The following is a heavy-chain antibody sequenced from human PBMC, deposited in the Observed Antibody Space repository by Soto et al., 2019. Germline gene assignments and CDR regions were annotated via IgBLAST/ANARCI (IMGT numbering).Heavy chain of an antibody. CDR2: ISAYIGNT. CDR3: AREHCSGGSCRFDY. Sequence: ASVKVSCKASGYTFTSYGISWVRQAPGQGLEWMGWISAYIGNTNYAQKLQGRVTMTTDTSTSTAYMELRSLRSDDTAVYYCAREHCSGGSCRFDYWGQGTLVTVSS. V-gene: IGHV1-18*01. J-gene: IGHJ4*02. CDR1: GYTFTSYG. D-gene: IGHD2-15*01.